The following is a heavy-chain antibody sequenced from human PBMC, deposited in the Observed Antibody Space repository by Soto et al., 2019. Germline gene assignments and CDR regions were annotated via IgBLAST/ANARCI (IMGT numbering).Heavy chain of an antibody. CDR1: GGSISSYY. J-gene: IGHJ6*03. V-gene: IGHV4-59*12. CDR2: IYYSGST. CDR3: ARGLGHYYYMDV. Sequence: SETLSLTCTVSGGSISSYYWSWIRQPPGKGLEWIGYIYYSGSTNYNPSLKSRVTISVDTSKNQFSLKLSSVTAADTAVYYCARGLGHYYYMDVWGKGTTVTVSS.